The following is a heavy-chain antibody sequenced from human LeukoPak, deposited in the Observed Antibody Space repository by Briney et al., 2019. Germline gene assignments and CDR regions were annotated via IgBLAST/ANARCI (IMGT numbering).Heavy chain of an antibody. D-gene: IGHD3-22*01. J-gene: IGHJ3*02. CDR2: IYPGDSDT. V-gene: IGHV5-51*01. CDR3: ARLMISMGHDSSGYSDAFDI. CDR1: GSIFTSYW. Sequence: GASLQISCEGSGSIFTSYWIGWVRPVAGKGLGWVGIIYPGDSDTRYSPSFQGHVTISPDKSISPASLQWSSLKSSDTAMYYCARLMISMGHDSSGYSDAFDIWGQATTVTLSS.